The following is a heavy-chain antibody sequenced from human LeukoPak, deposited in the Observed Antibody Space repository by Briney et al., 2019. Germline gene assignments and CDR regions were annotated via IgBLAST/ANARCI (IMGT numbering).Heavy chain of an antibody. D-gene: IGHD1-26*01. V-gene: IGHV3-48*01. CDR1: GFTFSSYA. Sequence: GGSLRLSCAASGFTFSSYAMNWVRQAPGTGLEWVSYISPSSTLIYYADSVKGRFTISRDNAKKSLFLQMNSLRAEDTAVYCCASLASEWELPEVDYWGLGTLVTVSS. CDR2: ISPSSTLI. J-gene: IGHJ4*02. CDR3: ASLASEWELPEVDY.